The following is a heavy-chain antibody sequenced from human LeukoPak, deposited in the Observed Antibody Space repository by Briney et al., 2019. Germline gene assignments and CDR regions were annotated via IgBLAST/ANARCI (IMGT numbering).Heavy chain of an antibody. J-gene: IGHJ4*02. D-gene: IGHD3-22*01. CDR3: AKAPYDTSNY. CDR1: GFTVSSNY. V-gene: IGHV3-53*01. CDR2: IYSGGST. Sequence: GGSLRLSCAASGFTVSSNYMSWVRQAPGKGLEWVSVIYSGGSTYYADSVKGRFTISRDNSKNTLYLQMNSLRAEDAAVYYCAKAPYDTSNYWGQGTLVTVSS.